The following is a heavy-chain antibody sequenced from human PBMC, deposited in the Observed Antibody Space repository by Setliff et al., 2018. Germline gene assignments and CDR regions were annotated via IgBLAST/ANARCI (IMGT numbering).Heavy chain of an antibody. V-gene: IGHV4-38-2*01. CDR1: GYSISSGYY. CDR2: IYHSGST. J-gene: IGHJ4*02. Sequence: SETLSLTCAVSGYSISSGYYWGWIRQPPGKGLEWIGSIYHSGSTYYNPSLKSRVTISVDMSKNQFSLKLSSVTAADTAVYYCARLYEFGELFSNYWGQGTQVTVSS. CDR3: ARLYEFGELFSNY. D-gene: IGHD3-10*01.